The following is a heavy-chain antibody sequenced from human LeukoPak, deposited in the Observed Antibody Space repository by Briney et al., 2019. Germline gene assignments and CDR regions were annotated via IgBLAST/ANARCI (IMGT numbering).Heavy chain of an antibody. Sequence: GGSLRLSCAASGFIFSNYVMSWVRQAPGNGLEWVSTISGSGGGTFYADSVKGRFTISRDNSKNTLYLQMNSLRAEDTATYYCAKHKTQSYYYYYYMDVWGKGTTVTVSS. V-gene: IGHV3-23*01. CDR3: AKHKTQSYYYYYYMDV. CDR1: GFIFSNYV. CDR2: ISGSGGGT. J-gene: IGHJ6*03.